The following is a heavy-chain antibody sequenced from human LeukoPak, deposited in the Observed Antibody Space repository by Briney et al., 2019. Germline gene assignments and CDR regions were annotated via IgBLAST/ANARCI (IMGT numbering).Heavy chain of an antibody. CDR1: GGPISSYY. CDR3: ARDRGSSGNNYYFDY. D-gene: IGHD6-19*01. Sequence: SETLSLTCTVSGGPISSYYWSWIRQPPGKGLEWSGYITYSGSTNYNPSLESRVTISLDTSKNQFSLKLTSVTAADTAVYYCARDRGSSGNNYYFDYWGQGTLVTASS. V-gene: IGHV4-59*01. J-gene: IGHJ4*02. CDR2: ITYSGST.